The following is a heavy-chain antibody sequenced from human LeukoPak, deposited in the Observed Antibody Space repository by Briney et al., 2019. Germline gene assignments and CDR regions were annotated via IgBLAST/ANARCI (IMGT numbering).Heavy chain of an antibody. V-gene: IGHV4-39*07. D-gene: IGHD5-12*01. CDR2: IYYSGST. CDR3: ARDHSGYQLFDY. Sequence: PSETLSLTCTVFGGSISSSSYYWGWIRQPPGKGLEWIGNIYYSGSTYYNPSLKSRVTISVDTSKNQFSLKLSSVTAADTAVYYCARDHSGYQLFDYWGQGTLVTVSS. CDR1: GGSISSSSYY. J-gene: IGHJ4*02.